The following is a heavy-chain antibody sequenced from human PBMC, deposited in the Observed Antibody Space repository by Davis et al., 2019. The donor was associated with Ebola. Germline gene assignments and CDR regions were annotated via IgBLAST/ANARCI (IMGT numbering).Heavy chain of an antibody. J-gene: IGHJ4*02. Sequence: GESLKISCAASGFTFSSYGMHWVRQAPGKGLEWVAVIWYDGSNKYYADSVKGRFTVSRDDSKRTLYLQLRSLRREDTAVYFCASPRSAYYDLWSGLYTWGQGAQVTVSS. CDR3: ASPRSAYYDLWSGLYT. D-gene: IGHD3-3*01. CDR2: IWYDGSNK. V-gene: IGHV3-33*01. CDR1: GFTFSSYG.